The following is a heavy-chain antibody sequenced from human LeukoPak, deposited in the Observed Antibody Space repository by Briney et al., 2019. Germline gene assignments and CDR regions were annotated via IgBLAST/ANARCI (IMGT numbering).Heavy chain of an antibody. CDR1: GGSISSYY. CDR2: IYYSGST. V-gene: IGHV4-59*06. D-gene: IGHD3-10*01. Sequence: SETLSLTCTVSGGSISSYYWSWIRQPPGKGLEWIGYIYYSGSTYYNPSLKSRVTISVDTSKNQFSLKLSSVTAADTAVYYCARSSLLWFGELSEPFDYWGQGTLVTVSS. CDR3: ARSSLLWFGELSEPFDY. J-gene: IGHJ4*02.